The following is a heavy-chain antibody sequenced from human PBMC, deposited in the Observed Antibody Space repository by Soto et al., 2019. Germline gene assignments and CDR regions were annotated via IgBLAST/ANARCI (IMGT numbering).Heavy chain of an antibody. Sequence: QVQLVQSGTEVKKPGASVKVSCKASGYTFTTHYMHWVRQAPGQGLEWRGIINPSGGRTNYALKFQGRVTMTSDTSTNTVYVELTSLRSEDTAIYFCARAGENYGSGTFSPPLRYYFNSWGQGTLVTVSS. CDR2: INPSGGRT. CDR1: GYTFTTHY. V-gene: IGHV1-46*01. J-gene: IGHJ4*02. D-gene: IGHD3-10*01. CDR3: ARAGENYGSGTFSPPLRYYFNS.